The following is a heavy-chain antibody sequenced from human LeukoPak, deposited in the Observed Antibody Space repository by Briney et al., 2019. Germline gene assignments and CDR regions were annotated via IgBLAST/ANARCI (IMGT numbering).Heavy chain of an antibody. CDR2: IIPIFGTA. V-gene: IGHV1-69*13. Sequence: ASVKVSCKASGGTFSSYAISWVRQAPGQGLEWMGGIIPIFGTANYAQKFQGRVTITADESTSTAYMELSSLRSEDTAVYYCARDRTAYDYIWGIYRHFDYWGQGTLVTVSS. CDR1: GGTFSSYA. D-gene: IGHD3-16*02. J-gene: IGHJ4*02. CDR3: ARDRTAYDYIWGIYRHFDY.